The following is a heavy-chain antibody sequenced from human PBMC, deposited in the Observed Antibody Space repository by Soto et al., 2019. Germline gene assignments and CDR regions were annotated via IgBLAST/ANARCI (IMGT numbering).Heavy chain of an antibody. CDR3: AKWTGDCTNGVCKVFGYYYMDV. J-gene: IGHJ6*03. V-gene: IGHV3-23*01. D-gene: IGHD2-8*01. CDR2: ISGSGGST. Sequence: GASLKISCAASGFTFSSYAMSWVRQAPGKGLEWVSAISGSGGSTYYADSVKGRFTISRDNSKNTLYLQMNSLRAEDTAVYYCAKWTGDCTNGVCKVFGYYYMDVWGKGTTVTVSS. CDR1: GFTFSSYA.